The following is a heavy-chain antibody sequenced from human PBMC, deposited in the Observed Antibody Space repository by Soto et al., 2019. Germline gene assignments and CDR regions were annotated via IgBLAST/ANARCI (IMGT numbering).Heavy chain of an antibody. J-gene: IGHJ6*02. D-gene: IGHD3-22*01. CDR3: ARAAGYYYDSSGYYSAGYGMDV. V-gene: IGHV1-69*01. Sequence: QVQLVQSGAEVKKPGSSVKVSCKASGGTFSSYAISWVRQAPGQGLEWMGGIIPIFGTANYAQKFQGIFTITADQSTSTAYMELSSLRSEYTAVYSCARAAGYYYDSSGYYSAGYGMDVWGQGTTVTVSS. CDR1: GGTFSSYA. CDR2: IIPIFGTA.